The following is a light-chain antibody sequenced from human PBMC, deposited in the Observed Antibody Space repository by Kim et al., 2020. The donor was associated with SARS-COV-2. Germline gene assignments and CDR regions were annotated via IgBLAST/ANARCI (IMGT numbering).Light chain of an antibody. J-gene: IGLJ1*01. CDR1: RLRTNY. CDR3: HSRESSLRNKYL. V-gene: IGLV3-19*01. CDR2: GNG. Sequence: GQKVRSKCKGERLRTNYEAGYQQKPGQAPVLVVYGNGNLESGSRGRFSGASTGNTAALTITGGRTEEEAVYYWHSRESSLRNKYLFGAGTKVTVL.